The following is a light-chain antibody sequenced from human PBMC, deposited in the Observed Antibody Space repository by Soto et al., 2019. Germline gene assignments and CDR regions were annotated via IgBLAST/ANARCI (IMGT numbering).Light chain of an antibody. Sequence: IQVTQCPSVRRAWVEYRFTITCRASQSISSWLAWYQQKTGKAPKLLIYKASSLESGVPSRFSRSGSGSEFTIPTRSLQPADVATHYCQPSNSYSWTFAQGTKVDI. V-gene: IGKV1-5*03. CDR2: KAS. CDR3: QPSNSYSWT. CDR1: QSISSW. J-gene: IGKJ1*01.